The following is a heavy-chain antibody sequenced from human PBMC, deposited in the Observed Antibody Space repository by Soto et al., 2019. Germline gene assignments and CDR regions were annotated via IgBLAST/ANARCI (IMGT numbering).Heavy chain of an antibody. CDR3: AREPEDGVPGDF. Sequence: QVQLVQSGAEVKEPGASVKVSCKASGYTFTGHTIHWARQAPGQGLEWMGWIIVSHGRPRIAPHFQGRVTLTTDTSATTAYMELNSLTSEDTAVYFCAREPEDGVPGDFWGQGTLVVVSS. CDR1: GYTFTGHT. D-gene: IGHD3-3*01. J-gene: IGHJ4*02. V-gene: IGHV1-3*01. CDR2: IIVSHGRP.